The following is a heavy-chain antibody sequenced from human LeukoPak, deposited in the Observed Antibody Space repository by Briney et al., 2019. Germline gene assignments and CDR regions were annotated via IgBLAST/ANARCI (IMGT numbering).Heavy chain of an antibody. Sequence: GRSLRLSCAASGFTFSSYAMHWVRQAPGKGLEWVAVISYDGSNKYYADSVKGRFTISRDNSKNTLYLQMNSLRAEDTAVYYCARGPPRAFAYYYGMDVWGKGTTVTVSS. CDR1: GFTFSSYA. V-gene: IGHV3-30*04. J-gene: IGHJ6*04. CDR2: ISYDGSNK. CDR3: ARGPPRAFAYYYGMDV. D-gene: IGHD3-16*01.